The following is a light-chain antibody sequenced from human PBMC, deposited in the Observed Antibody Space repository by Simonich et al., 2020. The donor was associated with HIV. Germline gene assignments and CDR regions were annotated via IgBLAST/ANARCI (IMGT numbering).Light chain of an antibody. J-gene: IGKJ3*01. V-gene: IGKV6-21*02. CDR3: HQSSSLPFT. Sequence: EIVLAQSPDFQSVTPKEKVTITCRARQSIGSSLHGYQQKPGQSPKLLIKYASQSISGVPSRFTGSGSGTDLTLTMNSLEAEDATTYYCHQSSSLPFTFGPGTKVDIK. CDR2: YAS. CDR1: QSIGSS.